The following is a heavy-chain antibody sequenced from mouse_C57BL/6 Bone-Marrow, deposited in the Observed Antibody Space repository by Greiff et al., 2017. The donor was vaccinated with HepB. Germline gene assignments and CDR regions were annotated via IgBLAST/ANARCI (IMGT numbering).Heavy chain of an antibody. CDR3: AKGVYYGSSHWYFDV. D-gene: IGHD1-1*01. Sequence: QVQLKESGPGLVQPSQSLSITCTVSGFSLTSYGVHWVRQSPGKGLEWLGVIWRGGSTDYNAAFMSRLSITKDNSKSQVFFKMNSLQADDTAIYYCAKGVYYGSSHWYFDVWGTGTTVTVSS. CDR1: GFSLTSYG. V-gene: IGHV2-5*01. CDR2: IWRGGST. J-gene: IGHJ1*03.